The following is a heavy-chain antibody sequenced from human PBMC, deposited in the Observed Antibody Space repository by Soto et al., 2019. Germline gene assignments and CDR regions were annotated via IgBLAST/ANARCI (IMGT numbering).Heavy chain of an antibody. V-gene: IGHV4-59*11. D-gene: IGHD1-26*01. J-gene: IGHJ6*02. CDR2: IYYRGGT. CDR1: GGSISSHY. CDR3: ARDGREASGMDV. Sequence: LSLTCTVSGGSISSHYWSWVRQAPGKGLEWIGHIYYRGGTSYNPSLRSRSTISVDTSNNQFSLKLNSVATADTAVYYCARDGREASGMDVWGQGTKVTVSS.